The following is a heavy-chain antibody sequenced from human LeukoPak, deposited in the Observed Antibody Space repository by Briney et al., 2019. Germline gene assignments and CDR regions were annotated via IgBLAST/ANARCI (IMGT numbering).Heavy chain of an antibody. CDR3: ARDSSGWYYFDY. Sequence: PGRSLRLSCAASGFTFSSYAMHWVRQAPGQGLEWVANIKQDGSEKYYVDSVKGRFTISRDNAKNSLYLQMNSLRAEDTAVYYCARDSSGWYYFDYWGQGTLVTVSS. J-gene: IGHJ4*02. V-gene: IGHV3-7*01. D-gene: IGHD6-19*01. CDR1: GFTFSSYA. CDR2: IKQDGSEK.